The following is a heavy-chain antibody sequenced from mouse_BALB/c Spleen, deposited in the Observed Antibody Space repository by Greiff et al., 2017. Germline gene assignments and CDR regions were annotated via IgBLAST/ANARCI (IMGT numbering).Heavy chain of an antibody. CDR1: GYSITSGYY. D-gene: IGHD1-1*01. CDR3: ARVGSSYWYAMDY. V-gene: IGHV3-6*02. Sequence: EVKLVESGPGLVKPSQSLSLTCSVTGYSITSGYYWNWIRQFPGNKLEWMGYISYDGSNNYNPSLKNRISITRDTSKNQFFLKLNSVTTEDTATYYCARVGSSYWYAMDYWGQGTSVTVSS. J-gene: IGHJ4*01. CDR2: ISYDGSN.